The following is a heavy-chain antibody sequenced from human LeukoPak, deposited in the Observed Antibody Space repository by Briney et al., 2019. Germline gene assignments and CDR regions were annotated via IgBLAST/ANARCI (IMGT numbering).Heavy chain of an antibody. CDR1: GDSINSGDYY. CDR2: IYYSGST. D-gene: IGHD3-22*01. V-gene: IGHV4-30-4*01. Sequence: SQTLSLTCTVSGDSINSGDYYWSWIRQPPGKGLEWIGYIYYSGSTNYNPSLKSRVTISVDKSKNQFSLKLSSVTAADTAVYYCARDKGYDYDTSGHFDYWGQGTLVTVSS. CDR3: ARDKGYDYDTSGHFDY. J-gene: IGHJ4*02.